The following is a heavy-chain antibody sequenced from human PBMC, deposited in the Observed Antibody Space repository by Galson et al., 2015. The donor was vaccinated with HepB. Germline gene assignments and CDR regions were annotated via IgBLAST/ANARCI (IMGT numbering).Heavy chain of an antibody. Sequence: SLRLSCAASGFTFSSHDMTWVRQASGKGLEWVSAIGGSGLTYYADSVKGRFTISRDNSKNTLYLQMNSLRAEDTAVYYCAKESSGSYFDYWGQGTLVTVSS. CDR3: AKESSGSYFDY. CDR1: GFTFSSHD. CDR2: IGGSGLT. V-gene: IGHV3-23*01. J-gene: IGHJ4*02. D-gene: IGHD1-26*01.